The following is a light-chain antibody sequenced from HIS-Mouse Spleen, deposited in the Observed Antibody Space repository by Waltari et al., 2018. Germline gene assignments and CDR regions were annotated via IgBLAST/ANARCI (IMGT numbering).Light chain of an antibody. CDR3: AAWDDSLSGRV. J-gene: IGLJ3*02. V-gene: IGLV1-47*01. CDR1: SPNLGSNY. CDR2: RNN. Sequence: QSVLTQPPSASGTPGPRVTIPCSGTSPNLGSNYVSWYQQLPGTAPKLLIYRNNQRPSGVPDRFSGSKSGTSASLAISGLRSEDEADYYCAAWDDSLSGRVFGGGTKLTVL.